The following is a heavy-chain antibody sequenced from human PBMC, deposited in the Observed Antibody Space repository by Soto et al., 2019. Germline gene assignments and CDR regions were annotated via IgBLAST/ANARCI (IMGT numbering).Heavy chain of an antibody. CDR2: ISAFNGNT. D-gene: IGHD3-10*01. J-gene: IGHJ4*02. CDR3: VRDVGYGAGSYFDF. V-gene: IGHV1-18*01. CDR1: GYMFRSYG. Sequence: QVQLVQSGAEVKRPGASVKVSCKASGYMFRSYGISWVRQAPGQGLEWMGWISAFNGNTNYPQNLQRSVTMTIDTSTSTAYMELRSLRSDDSAIHDCVRDVGYGAGSYFDFWGQGTLVTVSS.